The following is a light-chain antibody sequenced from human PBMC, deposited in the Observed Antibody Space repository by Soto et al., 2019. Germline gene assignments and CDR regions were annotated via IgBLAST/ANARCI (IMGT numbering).Light chain of an antibody. Sequence: QSALTQPASVSGSPGQPITISCTGTSTDVGRYNYVSWYQQHPGKAPKLMIHDVANRPSGVSNRFSGSKSGITASLTISGLQAGDEADYYCSSYTPSSTYVFGTGTKVTVL. CDR2: DVA. CDR1: STDVGRYNY. J-gene: IGLJ1*01. V-gene: IGLV2-14*01. CDR3: SSYTPSSTYV.